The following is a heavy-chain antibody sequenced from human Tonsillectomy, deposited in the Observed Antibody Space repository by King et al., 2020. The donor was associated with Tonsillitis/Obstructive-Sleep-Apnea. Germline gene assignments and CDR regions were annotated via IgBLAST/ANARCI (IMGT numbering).Heavy chain of an antibody. D-gene: IGHD2-2*01. J-gene: IGHJ4*02. Sequence: VQLVESGGGLVKPGGSLRLSCAASGFSFSITWMNWVRQAPGKGLEWVGRVKSKPDGETTDYAAPVKGRFTISRDDSENTLYLQMNSLKTEDTAVYYCTADTYRSSAQACDYWGQGTLVTVSS. V-gene: IGHV3-15*01. CDR2: VKSKPDGETT. CDR3: TADTYRSSAQACDY. CDR1: GFSFSITW.